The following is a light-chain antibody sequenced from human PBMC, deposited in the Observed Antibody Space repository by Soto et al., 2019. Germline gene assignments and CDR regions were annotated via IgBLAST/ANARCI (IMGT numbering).Light chain of an antibody. CDR2: DAS. CDR1: QSVSSY. J-gene: IGKJ4*01. V-gene: IGKV3-11*01. CDR3: QQRSNWLLT. Sequence: EIVLTQSPATLSLSPGERATLSCRASQSVSSYLAWYQQKPGQAPRLLIYDASNRATGIPARFSGSGSGTDFTLTISRLEPEDFGVYYCQQRSNWLLTFGGGNKVEIK.